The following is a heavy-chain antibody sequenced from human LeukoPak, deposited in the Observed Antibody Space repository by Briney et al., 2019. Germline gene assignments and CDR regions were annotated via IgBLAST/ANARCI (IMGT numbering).Heavy chain of an antibody. V-gene: IGHV1-69*05. D-gene: IGHD1-1*01. Sequence: SVKVSCKASGGTFSSYASSWVRQAPGQGLEWMGGIIPIFGTANYAQKFQGRVTITTDESTSTAYMELSSLRSEDTAVYYCARNNYAGANWFDPWGQGTLVTVSS. J-gene: IGHJ5*02. CDR3: ARNNYAGANWFDP. CDR2: IIPIFGTA. CDR1: GGTFSSYA.